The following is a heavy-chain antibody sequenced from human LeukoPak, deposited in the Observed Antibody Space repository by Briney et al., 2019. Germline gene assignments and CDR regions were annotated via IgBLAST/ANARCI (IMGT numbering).Heavy chain of an antibody. V-gene: IGHV4-59*01. CDR1: GGSISSYY. J-gene: IGHJ4*02. D-gene: IGHD3-10*01. Sequence: SETLSLTCTVSGGSISSYYWSWIRQPPGKGLEWIGYIYYSGSTNYNPSLKSRVTISVDTSKNQFSLKLSSVTAADTAVYYCAIDYYGSGSHDYWGQGTLVTVSS. CDR3: AIDYYGSGSHDY. CDR2: IYYSGST.